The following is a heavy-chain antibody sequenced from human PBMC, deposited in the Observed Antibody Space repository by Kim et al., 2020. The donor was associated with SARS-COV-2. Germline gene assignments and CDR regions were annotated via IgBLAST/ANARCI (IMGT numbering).Heavy chain of an antibody. J-gene: IGHJ3*01. D-gene: IGHD1-26*01. Sequence: SETLSLTCTVSGGSISSGDSYWIWIRQPPGKGLEWIAYTYYSGSTYFNPSLKRRVTISVDTSKNQFSLKLSTVNAADTAVYYCARDQSLVGGTVDAFEV. CDR2: TYYSGST. V-gene: IGHV4-30-4*01. CDR1: GGSISSGDSY. CDR3: ARDQSLVGGTVDAFEV.